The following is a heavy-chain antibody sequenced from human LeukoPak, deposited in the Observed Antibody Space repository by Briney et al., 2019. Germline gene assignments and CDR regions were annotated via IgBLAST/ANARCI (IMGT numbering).Heavy chain of an antibody. V-gene: IGHV4-31*03. CDR3: SRGLDSRKLGY. Sequence: SETLSLTCTVSGASFNSDDQYWNWIRQSPGKGLEWIGSIHPSGMLYNNPSLESRVTMSRDTSKNQFSLNLNSVTAADTAVYFCSRGLDSRKLGYGGRGILVTVSA. J-gene: IGHJ4*02. CDR1: GASFNSDDQY. D-gene: IGHD3-22*01. CDR2: IHPSGML.